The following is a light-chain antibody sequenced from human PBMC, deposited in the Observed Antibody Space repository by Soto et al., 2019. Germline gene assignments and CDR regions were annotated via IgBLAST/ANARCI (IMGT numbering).Light chain of an antibody. Sequence: DNPVRPSPAYRSACVGYSLTITCRESQSISSYLNWYQQKPGKAPKLLIYAASSLQSGVPSRFSGSGSGTEFTLTISSLQSEDFADYYCQQYQNWPLITFGQGTRLEI. CDR3: QQYQNWPLIT. CDR2: AAS. CDR1: QSISSY. V-gene: IGKV1-39*02. J-gene: IGKJ5*01.